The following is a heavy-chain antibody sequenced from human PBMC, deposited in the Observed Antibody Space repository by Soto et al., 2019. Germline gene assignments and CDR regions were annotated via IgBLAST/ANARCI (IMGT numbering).Heavy chain of an antibody. CDR3: ARSSWGVFRGMDV. Sequence: SETLSLTCTVSGGSVSSGDYYRNWVRQPPGKGLEWIGYIYHTGATYYTPSLKSRLTISVDTSNNQFFLKINSVPAADTAVYYWARSSWGVFRGMDVWGQGTAVTVSS. D-gene: IGHD6-13*01. CDR2: IYHTGAT. V-gene: IGHV4-30-4*01. J-gene: IGHJ6*02. CDR1: GGSVSSGDYY.